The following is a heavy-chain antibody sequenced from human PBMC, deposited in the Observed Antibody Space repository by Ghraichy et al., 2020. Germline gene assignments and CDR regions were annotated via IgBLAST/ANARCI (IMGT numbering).Heavy chain of an antibody. CDR1: GGSISSSSYY. D-gene: IGHD6-13*01. J-gene: IGHJ6*02. V-gene: IGHV4-39*01. Sequence: SETLSLTCTVSGGSISSSSYYWGWIRQPPGKGLEWIGSIYYSGSTYYNPSLKSRVTISVDTSKNQFSLKLSSVTAADTAVYYCATTGGRSSWYSVHYYYYGMDVWGQGTTVTVSS. CDR2: IYYSGST. CDR3: ATTGGRSSWYSVHYYYYGMDV.